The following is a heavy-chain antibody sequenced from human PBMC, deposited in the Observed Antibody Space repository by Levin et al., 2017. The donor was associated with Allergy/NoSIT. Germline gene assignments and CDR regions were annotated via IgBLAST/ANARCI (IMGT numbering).Heavy chain of an antibody. CDR2: ISSSSSTI. D-gene: IGHD1-14*01. V-gene: IGHV3-48*01. Sequence: AGGSRRLSCAASGFTFSSYNLNWVRQAPGKGLEWVSYISSSSSTIYYAGSVKGRFTISRDNAKNSLYLQMNSLRVEDTAVYYCARDSGKYFDYWGQGILVTVSS. CDR3: ARDSGKYFDY. CDR1: GFTFSSYN. J-gene: IGHJ4*02.